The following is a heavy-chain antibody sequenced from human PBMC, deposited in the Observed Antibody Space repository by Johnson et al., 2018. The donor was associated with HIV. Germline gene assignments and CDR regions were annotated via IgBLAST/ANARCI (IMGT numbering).Heavy chain of an antibody. CDR1: GFTFSSYA. D-gene: IGHD1-26*01. CDR3: AREIRVGATGDAFDI. J-gene: IGHJ3*02. CDR2: ISYDGSNK. V-gene: IGHV3-30*04. Sequence: VQLVESGGCVVQPGRSLRLSCAASGFTFSSYAMHWVRQAPGKGLEWVAVISYDGSNKYYADSVKGRFTISRDNSKNSLYLQMNSLRAEDTALYYCAREIRVGATGDAFDIWGQGTMVTVSS.